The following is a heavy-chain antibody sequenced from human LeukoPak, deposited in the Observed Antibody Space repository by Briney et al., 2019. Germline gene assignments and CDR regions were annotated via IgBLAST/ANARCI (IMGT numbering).Heavy chain of an antibody. D-gene: IGHD3-10*01. CDR3: VRYYGSGSLYYYGMDV. J-gene: IGHJ6*02. Sequence: ASVKVSCKASGYTFTGYYMHWVRQAPGQGLEWMRWINPNSGGTNYAQKFQGRVTMTRDTSISTAYMELSRLRSDDTAVYYCVRYYGSGSLYYYGMDVWGQGTTVTVSS. V-gene: IGHV1-2*02. CDR1: GYTFTGYY. CDR2: INPNSGGT.